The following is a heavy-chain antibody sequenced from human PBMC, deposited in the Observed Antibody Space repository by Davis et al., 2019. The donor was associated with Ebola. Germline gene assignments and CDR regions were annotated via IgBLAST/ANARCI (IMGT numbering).Heavy chain of an antibody. CDR2: ISGSGGST. D-gene: IGHD5-18*01. J-gene: IGHJ4*02. Sequence: GESLKISCAASGFTLSSYAMSWVRQAPGKGLEWVSAISGSGGSTYYADSVKGRFTIARDNTKNTVYLQMNSLRAEDTAVYSCAKERSKGYSYGTGDYWGQGTLVTVSS. CDR1: GFTLSSYA. CDR3: AKERSKGYSYGTGDY. V-gene: IGHV3-23*01.